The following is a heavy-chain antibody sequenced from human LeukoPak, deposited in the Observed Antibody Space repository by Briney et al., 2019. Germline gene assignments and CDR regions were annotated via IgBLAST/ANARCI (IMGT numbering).Heavy chain of an antibody. D-gene: IGHD2-2*01. CDR1: GFTFGDYA. V-gene: IGHV3-49*03. CDR3: TRANQLGPEGSLY. J-gene: IGHJ4*02. Sequence: GGSLRLSCTASGFTFGDYAMSWFRQAPGKGLEWVGFIRSKAYGGTTEYAASVKGRFTISRDDSKSIAYLQMNSLKTEDTAVYYCTRANQLGPEGSLYWGQGTLVIVSS. CDR2: IRSKAYGGTT.